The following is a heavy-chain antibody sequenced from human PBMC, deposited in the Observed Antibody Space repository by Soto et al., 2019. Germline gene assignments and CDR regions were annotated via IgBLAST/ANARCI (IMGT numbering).Heavy chain of an antibody. D-gene: IGHD3-22*01. CDR2: ISDDGSAS. CDR3: VRDYNDGSGRFDY. J-gene: IGHJ4*02. CDR1: GITFSAFA. Sequence: QVQLVESGGGGVQPGTSLRLSCAASGITFSAFAMHWVRQAPGKGLEWVALISDDGSASSNADSVKGRFTISRDNSRSTLYLQMNSLRTADTAIYYCVRDYNDGSGRFDYWGQGALVTVSS. V-gene: IGHV3-30-3*01.